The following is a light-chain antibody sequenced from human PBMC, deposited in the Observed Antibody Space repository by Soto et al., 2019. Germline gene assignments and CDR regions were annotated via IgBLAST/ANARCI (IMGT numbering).Light chain of an antibody. Sequence: DIVLTQSPGTLSLSPGERATLSCRASQSVDSRYLAWYQQKPGQAPRLVIHAVSRKATAIPDRISGSESGKDFTLPISRLEPDDSEEYYCQPDGSSPRYCFGQGTYLEIK. CDR1: QSVDSRY. CDR2: AVS. CDR3: QPDGSSPRYC. V-gene: IGKV3-20*01. J-gene: IGKJ2*03.